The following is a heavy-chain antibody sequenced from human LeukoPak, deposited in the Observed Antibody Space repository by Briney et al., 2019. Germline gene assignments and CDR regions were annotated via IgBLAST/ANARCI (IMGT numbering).Heavy chain of an antibody. J-gene: IGHJ4*02. V-gene: IGHV3-23*01. CDR2: ISGSGGST. CDR1: GFTFSNYA. D-gene: IGHD3-10*01. CDR3: AKTQSPLYGSGTYCLDY. Sequence: GGSLRLSCAASGFTFSNYAMSWVRQAPGKGLEWVSAISGSGGSTYYADSVKGRFTISRDNSKNTLFLQMNSLRAEDTAVYYCAKTQSPLYGSGTYCLDYWGQGTLVTVSS.